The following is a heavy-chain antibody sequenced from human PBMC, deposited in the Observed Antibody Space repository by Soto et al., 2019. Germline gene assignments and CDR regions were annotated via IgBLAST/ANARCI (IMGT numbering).Heavy chain of an antibody. CDR3: AREDRGTSSPFDY. CDR2: IYSSGST. Sequence: QVQLQESGPGLVKPSETLSLTCTVSGASIRNYHWSWIRQPAGKGLEWIGRIYSSGSTNYNPSLESRGTMSVDTSKNQFSHRLSSVTAADTAVYYCAREDRGTSSPFDYWGQGTLVTVSS. V-gene: IGHV4-4*07. D-gene: IGHD2-2*01. J-gene: IGHJ4*02. CDR1: GASIRNYH.